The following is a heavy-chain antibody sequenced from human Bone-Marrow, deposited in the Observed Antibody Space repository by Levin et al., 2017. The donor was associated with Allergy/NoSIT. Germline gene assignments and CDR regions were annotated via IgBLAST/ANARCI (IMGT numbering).Heavy chain of an antibody. CDR1: GFTFSSFE. Sequence: SGGSLRLSCAASGFTFSSFELNWVRQAPGKGLEWVSYITSSVSTMFYADSVKGRFTISRDNAKNSLFLQMNSLRVEDTAVYYCAREASSSSWYYFDYWGQGALVTVSS. CDR2: ITSSVSTM. CDR3: AREASSSSWYYFDY. D-gene: IGHD6-13*01. J-gene: IGHJ4*02. V-gene: IGHV3-48*03.